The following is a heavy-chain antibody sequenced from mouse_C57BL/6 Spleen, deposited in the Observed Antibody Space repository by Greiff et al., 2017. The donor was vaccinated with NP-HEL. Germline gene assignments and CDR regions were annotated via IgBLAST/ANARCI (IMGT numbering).Heavy chain of an antibody. CDR1: GFNIKDYY. V-gene: IGHV14-2*01. J-gene: IGHJ2*01. D-gene: IGHD1-1*01. CDR2: IDPEDGET. CDR3: ACYGSSNGYFDY. Sequence: VQLQQSGAELVKPGASVKLSCTASGFNIKDYYMHWVKQRTEQGLEWIGRIDPEDGETKYAPNFQGKGTITADTSSNTAYLQLSSLTSEATAVDYCACYGSSNGYFDYWGQGTTLTVSS.